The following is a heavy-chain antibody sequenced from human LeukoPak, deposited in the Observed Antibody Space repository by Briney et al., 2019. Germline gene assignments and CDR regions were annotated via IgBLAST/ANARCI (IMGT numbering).Heavy chain of an antibody. CDR2: ISSSSSYI. D-gene: IGHD6-19*01. CDR3: AGDLFSYSSGRGGDGY. CDR1: GFTFTSYA. V-gene: IGHV3-21*01. J-gene: IGHJ4*02. Sequence: GGSLRLSCAASGFTFTSYAMNWVRQAPGKGLEWVSSISSSSSYIYYADSVKGRFTISRDNAKNSLYLQMNSLRAEDTAVYYCAGDLFSYSSGRGGDGYWGQGTLVTVSS.